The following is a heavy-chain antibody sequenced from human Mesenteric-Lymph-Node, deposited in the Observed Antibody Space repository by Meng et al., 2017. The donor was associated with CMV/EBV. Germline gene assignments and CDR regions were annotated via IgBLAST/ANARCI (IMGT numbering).Heavy chain of an antibody. Sequence: GGSLRLSCAASGFTFSSYPMGWVRQAPGMGLEWVSGINGSGRRTYYADSVKGRFTISRDNSKNTFYLQMNSLRGEDTAVYYCAAIGVITQSAFDFWGQGTLVTVSS. CDR3: AAIGVITQSAFDF. J-gene: IGHJ4*02. D-gene: IGHD3-10*01. CDR2: INGSGRRT. V-gene: IGHV3-23*01. CDR1: GFTFSSYP.